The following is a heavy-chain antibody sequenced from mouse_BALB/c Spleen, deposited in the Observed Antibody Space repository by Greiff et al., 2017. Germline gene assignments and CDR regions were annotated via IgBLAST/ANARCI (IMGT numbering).Heavy chain of an antibody. V-gene: IGHV5-12-1*01. CDR3: ARHSYTDV. D-gene: IGHD1-1*01. CDR1: GFAFSSYD. J-gene: IGHJ1*01. Sequence: EVQGVESGGGLVKPGGSLKLSCAASGFAFSSYDMSWVRQTPEKRLEWVAYISSGGGSTYYPDTVKGRFTISRDNAKNTLYLQMSSLKSEDTAMYYCARHSYTDVWGAGTTVTVSS. CDR2: ISSGGGST.